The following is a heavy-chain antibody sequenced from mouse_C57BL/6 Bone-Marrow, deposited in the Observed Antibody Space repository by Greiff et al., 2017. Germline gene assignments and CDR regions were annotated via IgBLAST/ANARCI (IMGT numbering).Heavy chain of an antibody. CDR2: IYPRSGNT. J-gene: IGHJ4*01. Sequence: QVQLKESGAELARPGASVKLSCKASGYTFTSYGISWVKQRTGQGLEWIGEIYPRSGNTYYNEKFKGKATLTADKSSSTAYMELRSLTSEDSAVYFCARLYSNPYYYAMDYWGQGTSVTVSS. CDR3: ARLYSNPYYYAMDY. D-gene: IGHD2-5*01. V-gene: IGHV1-81*01. CDR1: GYTFTSYG.